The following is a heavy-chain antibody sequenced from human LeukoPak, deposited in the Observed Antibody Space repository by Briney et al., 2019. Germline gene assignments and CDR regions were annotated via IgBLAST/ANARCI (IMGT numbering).Heavy chain of an antibody. CDR2: ISISIATT. J-gene: IGHJ6*03. CDR3: ARGARVVVAATRGQYYYYYMDV. D-gene: IGHD2-15*01. CDR1: GFTFRGYT. V-gene: IGHV3-48*04. Sequence: GGTLRPSCAPSGFTFRGYTMNWVPRAPGKGLERGSYISISIATTSYADSVKGRFTISRDNAKNSLYLQMNSLRAEDTAVYYCARGARVVVAATRGQYYYYYMDVWGKGTTVTVSS.